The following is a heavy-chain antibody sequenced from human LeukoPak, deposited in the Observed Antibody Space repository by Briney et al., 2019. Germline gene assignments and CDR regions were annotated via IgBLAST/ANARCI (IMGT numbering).Heavy chain of an antibody. CDR1: GFTFSSYG. CDR3: TTLVEQQLVELGTDY. V-gene: IGHV3-30*02. CDR2: IRYDGSNK. D-gene: IGHD6-13*01. Sequence: GGTLRLSCAASGFTFSSYGMSWVRQAPGKGLEWVAFIRYDGSNKYHADSVKGRFTISRDNSKNTVYLQMNSLRAEDTAVYYCTTLVEQQLVELGTDYWGQGTLVTVSS. J-gene: IGHJ4*02.